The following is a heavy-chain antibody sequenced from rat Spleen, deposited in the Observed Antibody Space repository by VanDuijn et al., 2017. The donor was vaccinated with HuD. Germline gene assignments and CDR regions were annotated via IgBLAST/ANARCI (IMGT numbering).Heavy chain of an antibody. CDR1: GFTFSNYG. J-gene: IGHJ3*01. CDR2: ISPTGGIS. CDR3: TTVGYYDGTYYYPNWFAY. D-gene: IGHD1-12*02. Sequence: EVQLVESGGGLVQPGRSLKLSCEASGFTFSNYGMHWIRQAPTKGLEWVASISPTGGISTYRDSVRGRFTISRDNAKSSLYLQMDSLRSEDTATYYCTTVGYYDGTYYYPNWFAYWGQGTLVTVSS. V-gene: IGHV5-19*01.